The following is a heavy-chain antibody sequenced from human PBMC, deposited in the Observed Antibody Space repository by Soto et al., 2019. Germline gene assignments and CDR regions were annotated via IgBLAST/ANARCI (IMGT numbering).Heavy chain of an antibody. J-gene: IGHJ5*02. Sequence: QVKLQESGPGLEKPSGTLSLTCAVSGGSISNNRWTTWLRQAPGKGLEWIGEIHDRGSTNYNLSLKSRATVSIDRSKNQFSLEMRAVTAADTAVYYCAGQWAAGYGAFDPWGQGTLVTVSS. D-gene: IGHD3-9*01. CDR2: IHDRGST. V-gene: IGHV4-4*02. CDR1: GGSISNNRW. CDR3: AGQWAAGYGAFDP.